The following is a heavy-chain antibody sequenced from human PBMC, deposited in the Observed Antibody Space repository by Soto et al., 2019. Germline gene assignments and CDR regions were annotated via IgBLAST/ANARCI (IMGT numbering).Heavy chain of an antibody. CDR2: INAGNGNT. V-gene: IGHV1-3*01. CDR1: GYTFTSYA. J-gene: IGHJ6*02. CDR3: AVFKGTHYYYGMDV. Sequence: ASVKVSCKASGYTFTSYAMHWVRQAPGQRLEWMGWINAGNGNTKYSQKFQGRVTITRDTSASTAYMELSSLRSEDTAVYYCAVFKGTHYYYGMDVWGQGTMVTVSS.